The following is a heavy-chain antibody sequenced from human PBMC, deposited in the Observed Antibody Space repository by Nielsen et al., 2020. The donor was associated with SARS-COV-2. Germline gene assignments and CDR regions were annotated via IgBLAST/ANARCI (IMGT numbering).Heavy chain of an antibody. CDR2: IYSGGST. J-gene: IGHJ4*02. CDR3: ARSLIWYGTIYFDY. V-gene: IGHV3-53*01. CDR1: GFTVSSNY. Sequence: GESLKISCAASGFTVSSNYMSWVRQAPGKGLEWVSVIYSGGSTYYADSVKGRFTISRDNSKNTLYLQMNSLRAEDTAVYYCARSLIWYGTIYFDYWGQGTLVTVSS. D-gene: IGHD1-14*01.